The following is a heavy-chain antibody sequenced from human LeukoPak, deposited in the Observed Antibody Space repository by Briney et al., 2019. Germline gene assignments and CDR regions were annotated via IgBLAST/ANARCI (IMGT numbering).Heavy chain of an antibody. CDR1: GFTFDDYG. CDR2: ISSNGRGT. D-gene: IGHD3-10*01. CDR3: ARGSGSYYDAFDI. J-gene: IGHJ3*02. Sequence: PGGSLRLSCAASGFTFDDYGMSWVRQAPGKGLEYVSGISSNGRGTYSANSVKGRFTISRDNSKNTLYLQMGSLRPEDMAVYYCARGSGSYYDAFDIWGQGTMVTVSS. V-gene: IGHV3-64*01.